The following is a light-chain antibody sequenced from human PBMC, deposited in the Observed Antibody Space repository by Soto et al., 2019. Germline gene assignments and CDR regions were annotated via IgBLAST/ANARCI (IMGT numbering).Light chain of an antibody. Sequence: DIQMTQSPSTLSASVGDRVTITCRASQSISSWLAWYQQKPGKAPKLLIYDASSLESGVPSRFSGSGSGTEFTLTISSLQPXDFATYYCQQYNSYSFGQGTKVEIK. CDR1: QSISSW. V-gene: IGKV1-5*01. CDR3: QQYNSYS. J-gene: IGKJ1*01. CDR2: DAS.